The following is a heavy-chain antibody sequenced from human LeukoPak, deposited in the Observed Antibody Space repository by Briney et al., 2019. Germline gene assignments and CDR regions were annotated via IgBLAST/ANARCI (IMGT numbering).Heavy chain of an antibody. CDR2: FDPEDGET. Sequence: ASVKVSCTVSGYTLTELYFHLVRQAPGKGLEWMGGFDPEDGETIYAQKFQGRVTITEDTSTDTAYMELSSLRSEATDVYYCATDGASRAYYSYYMDVWGQGTTVTVSS. D-gene: IGHD3-16*01. CDR1: GYTLTELY. CDR3: ATDGASRAYYSYYMDV. V-gene: IGHV1-24*01. J-gene: IGHJ6*03.